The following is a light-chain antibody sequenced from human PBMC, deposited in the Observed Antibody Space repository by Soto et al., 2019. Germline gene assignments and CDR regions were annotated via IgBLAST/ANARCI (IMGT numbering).Light chain of an antibody. Sequence: EIVLTQSPGTLSLSPGERASLSCRASQSVSSSRLVWYQQKPGQAPRLLISGASTRATGIPDRFSGSGSGTDFSLTISRLEPEDFAVYYCQDYGTSVWTFGQGTKVEIK. J-gene: IGKJ1*01. CDR1: QSVSSSR. CDR3: QDYGTSVWT. CDR2: GAS. V-gene: IGKV3-20*01.